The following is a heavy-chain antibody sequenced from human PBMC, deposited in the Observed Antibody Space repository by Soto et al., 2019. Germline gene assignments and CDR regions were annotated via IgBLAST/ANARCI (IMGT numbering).Heavy chain of an antibody. V-gene: IGHV3-53*01. J-gene: IGHJ4*02. CDR2: IYSGGST. D-gene: IGHD5-18*01. CDR3: ARARRSAIGFFAY. Sequence: HPGGSLRLSCAASGFTFSSYAMSWVRQAPGKGLEWVSVIYSGGSTYYADSVKGRFTISRDNSKNTLYLQMNSLRAEDTAVYYCARARRSAIGFFAYWGQGTLVTVSS. CDR1: GFTFSSYA.